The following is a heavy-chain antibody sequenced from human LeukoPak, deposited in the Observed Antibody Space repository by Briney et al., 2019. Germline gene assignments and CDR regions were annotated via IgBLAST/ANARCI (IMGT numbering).Heavy chain of an antibody. CDR1: GGSFSGYY. D-gene: IGHD3-22*01. J-gene: IGHJ4*02. CDR3: ARADKPYYYDSSGYSFDY. CDR2: INHSGST. Sequence: SETLSLTCAVYGGSFSGYYWSWIRQPPGKGLEWIGEINHSGSTYYNPSLRSRVTISVDTSKNQFSLKLSSVTAADTAVYYCARADKPYYYDSSGYSFDYWGQGTLVTVSS. V-gene: IGHV4-34*01.